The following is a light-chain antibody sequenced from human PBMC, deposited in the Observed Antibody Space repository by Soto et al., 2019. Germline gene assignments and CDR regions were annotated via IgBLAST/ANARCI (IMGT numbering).Light chain of an antibody. J-gene: IGLJ1*01. CDR3: AVWDDSLSGYV. V-gene: IGLV1-47*02. CDR1: RFNIGRNY. Sequence: QSVLTQPPSASETPGQRVTISCSGSRFNIGRNYVCWYHQLPGTAPKLLIYGNSQRPSAVPDRFSGSKSGTSASLAISVLRSEDEGDYYCAVWDDSLSGYVFGPGTKLTVL. CDR2: GNS.